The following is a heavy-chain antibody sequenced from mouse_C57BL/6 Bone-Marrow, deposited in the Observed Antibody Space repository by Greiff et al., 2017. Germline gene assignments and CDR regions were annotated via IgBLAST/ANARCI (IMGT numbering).Heavy chain of an antibody. CDR1: GYTFTDYY. J-gene: IGHJ1*03. D-gene: IGHD1-1*01. CDR3: ARRRRNISYGSSSSDWYFDV. Sequence: QVQLQQSGPELVKPGASVKISCKASGYTFTDYYINWVKQRPGQGLEWIGWIFPGSGSTYYNEKFKGKATLTVDKSSSTAYMLLSSLTSEDSAVYICARRRRNISYGSSSSDWYFDVWGTGTTVTVSS. CDR2: IFPGSGST. V-gene: IGHV1-75*01.